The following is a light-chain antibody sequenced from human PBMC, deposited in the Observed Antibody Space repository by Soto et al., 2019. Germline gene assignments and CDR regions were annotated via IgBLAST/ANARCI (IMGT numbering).Light chain of an antibody. Sequence: EAVIRQSPATVSLSPGERVTLSCRASQNVSGDLAWYQQKPGQAPRLLIYGASTRATGIPDRFSGSGSATEFTLTISGLQSEDFAIFYCQQYYDWPLTFGGGTKVEIK. J-gene: IGKJ4*01. V-gene: IGKV3-15*01. CDR3: QQYYDWPLT. CDR2: GAS. CDR1: QNVSGD.